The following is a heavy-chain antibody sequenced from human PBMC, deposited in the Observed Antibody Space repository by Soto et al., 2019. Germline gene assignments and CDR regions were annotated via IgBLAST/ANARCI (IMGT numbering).Heavy chain of an antibody. CDR2: IGRTGKYI. CDR3: ARDHNWSFDY. V-gene: IGHV3-21*06. J-gene: IGHJ4*02. D-gene: IGHD1-20*01. CDR1: GFTFDDYS. Sequence: GGSLRLSCAASGFTFDDYSMNWVRQAPGKGLEWVSYIGRTGKYIAYVDSVKGRFTVSRDGAKNSVFLQMNSLRDEDTAVYYCARDHNWSFDYWGQGIPVTVSS.